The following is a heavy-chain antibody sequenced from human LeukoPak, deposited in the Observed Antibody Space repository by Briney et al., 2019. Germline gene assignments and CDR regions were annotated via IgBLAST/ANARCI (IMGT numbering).Heavy chain of an antibody. CDR1: GFTFSSYW. D-gene: IGHD5-18*01. V-gene: IGHV3-7*01. J-gene: IGHJ3*02. CDR3: ARSVRGYSYARDAFDI. Sequence: GGSLRLSCAASGFTFSSYWMSWVRQAPGKGLEWVANIKQDGSEKYYVDSVRGRFTISRDNAKNSLYLQMNSLRAEDTAVYYCARSVRGYSYARDAFDIWGQGTMVTVSS. CDR2: IKQDGSEK.